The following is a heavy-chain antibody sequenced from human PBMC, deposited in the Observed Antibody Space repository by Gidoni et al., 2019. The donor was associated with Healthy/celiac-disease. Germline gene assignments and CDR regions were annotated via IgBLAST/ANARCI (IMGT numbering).Heavy chain of an antibody. D-gene: IGHD1-1*01. V-gene: IGHV4-61*02. CDR3: AREDDNPYYYYGMDV. J-gene: IGHJ6*02. Sequence: QVQLQESGPGLVQPSQTLSLTCTVSGGSIRSGSYYWSWIRQPAGKGLEWIGRIYTSGSTNYNPSVKSRVTISVDTSKNQFSLKLSSVTAADTAVYYCAREDDNPYYYYGMDVWGQGTTVTVSS. CDR1: GGSIRSGSYY. CDR2: IYTSGST.